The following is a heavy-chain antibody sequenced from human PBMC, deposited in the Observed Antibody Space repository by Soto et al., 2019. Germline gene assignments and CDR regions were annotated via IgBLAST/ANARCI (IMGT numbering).Heavy chain of an antibody. V-gene: IGHV3-74*01. CDR3: ARDGHPFDY. Sequence: GGSLILSCSASGFTFSSYGMHWVRQAPGKGLVWVSSIKCDGSSKCFADSVKGRFTISRDNAKNTLYLQMNSLRAEDTAVYYCARDGHPFDYWAQGTLVTVSS. CDR1: GFTFSSYG. CDR2: IKCDGSSK. J-gene: IGHJ4*02.